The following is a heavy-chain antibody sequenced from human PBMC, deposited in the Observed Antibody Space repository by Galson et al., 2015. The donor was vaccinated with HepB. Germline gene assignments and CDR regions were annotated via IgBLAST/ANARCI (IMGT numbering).Heavy chain of an antibody. CDR1: AYTFTDYY. D-gene: IGHD3-10*01. V-gene: IGHV1-2*02. CDR3: TRGHRLRAQIIRSGRGRYFAP. CDR2: INPSGGGT. J-gene: IGHJ5*02. Sequence: SVKVSCKASAYTFTDYYIHWVRQAPGQGLDWIGWINPSGGGTNYAQKFQGRVTLTRDTSINTAYLGLHSLRSDDTAVCYCTRGHRLRAQIIRSGRGRYFAPWGQGTLVTVSS.